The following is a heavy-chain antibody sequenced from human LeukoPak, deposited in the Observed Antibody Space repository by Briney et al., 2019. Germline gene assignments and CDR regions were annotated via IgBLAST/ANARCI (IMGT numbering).Heavy chain of an antibody. CDR3: AREGRARYSSGWYRWFDP. CDR1: GFTFSSYS. J-gene: IGHJ5*02. V-gene: IGHV3-21*01. D-gene: IGHD6-19*01. Sequence: GGSLRLSCAVSGFTFSSYSMIWVRQAPGKGLVGVSSISSSSSYIYYADSVKGRFTISRDNAKNSLYLQMNSLRAEDTAVYYCAREGRARYSSGWYRWFDPWGQGTLVTVSS. CDR2: ISSSSSYI.